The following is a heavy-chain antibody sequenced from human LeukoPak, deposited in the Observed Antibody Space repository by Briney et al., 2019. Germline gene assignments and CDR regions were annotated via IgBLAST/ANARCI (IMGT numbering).Heavy chain of an antibody. CDR2: IYYSGST. D-gene: IGHD6-19*01. CDR3: ARRMWHSSGWSLDY. V-gene: IGHV4-39*01. CDR1: GDSISSSSYY. Sequence: PSETLSLTCTVSGDSISSSSYYWGWIRQPPGKGLEWIGNIYYSGSTYYNPSLKSRVTISVDTSKNQFSLKLTSVTAADTAVYYCARRMWHSSGWSLDYWGQGTLVTVSS. J-gene: IGHJ4*02.